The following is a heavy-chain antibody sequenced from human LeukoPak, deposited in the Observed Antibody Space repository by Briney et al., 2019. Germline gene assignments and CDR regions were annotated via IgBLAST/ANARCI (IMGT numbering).Heavy chain of an antibody. CDR3: ASRGGGSGHPYYFDY. CDR2: IYHNGNT. J-gene: IGHJ4*02. CDR1: GGSISSSNW. Sequence: SETLSLTCAVSGGSISSSNWWSWVRQPPGKGLEWIGEIYHNGNTNYSPSLKSRVTISVDKSNNQFSLKLNYVTAADTAVYYCASRGGGSGHPYYFDYWGQGTLVTVSS. D-gene: IGHD3-16*01. V-gene: IGHV4-4*02.